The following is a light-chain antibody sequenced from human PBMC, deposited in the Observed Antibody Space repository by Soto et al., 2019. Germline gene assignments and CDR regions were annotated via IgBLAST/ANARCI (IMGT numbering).Light chain of an antibody. J-gene: IGLJ1*01. CDR3: SSYTSRSTLV. V-gene: IGLV2-14*01. CDR2: EVS. CDR1: SSDAGGYNY. Sequence: QSALTQPAAVSGSPGQSITISCTGTSSDAGGYNYVSWYQQHPGKAPKLMIYEVSNRPSGVSNRFSGSKSGNTASLTISGLQAEDKADYYCSSYTSRSTLVFGTGTKVTVL.